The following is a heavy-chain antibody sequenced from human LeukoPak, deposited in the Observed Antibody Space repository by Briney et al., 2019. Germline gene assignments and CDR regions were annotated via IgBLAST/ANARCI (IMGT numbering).Heavy chain of an antibody. V-gene: IGHV3-21*01. CDR2: ISSSSIYM. D-gene: IGHD3-22*01. Sequence: PGGSLRLSCVASGFAFSRYSMNWVRQAPGKGLEWVSSISSSSIYMYYADSVKGRFTISRDNAKNSLYLQMNSLRAEDTAVYYCASSRYDSSGYYGIIGYWGQGTPVTVSS. CDR1: GFAFSRYS. CDR3: ASSRYDSSGYYGIIGY. J-gene: IGHJ4*02.